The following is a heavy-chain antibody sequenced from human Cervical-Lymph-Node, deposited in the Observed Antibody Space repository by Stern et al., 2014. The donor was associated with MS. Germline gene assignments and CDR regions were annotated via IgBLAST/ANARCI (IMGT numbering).Heavy chain of an antibody. V-gene: IGHV3-33*01. CDR2: AWYDGSTP. CDR3: ARGHIPFAYNYLFDY. J-gene: IGHJ4*02. CDR1: GFTFSNYG. D-gene: IGHD5-24*01. Sequence: VQLVESGGGVVQPGTSLRLSCAASGFTFSNYGMHWVRQAPGKGLEWVGLAWYDGSTPYYTNSVKVRFAISRDNSRNTLSLQMNSLTAEDTAVYYCARGHIPFAYNYLFDYWGQGTLVTVSS.